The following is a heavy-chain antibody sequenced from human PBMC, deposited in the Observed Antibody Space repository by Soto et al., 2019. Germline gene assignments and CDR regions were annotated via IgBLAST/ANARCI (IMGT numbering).Heavy chain of an antibody. D-gene: IGHD6-13*01. CDR2: ITSSSTTI. V-gene: IGHV3-48*02. CDR1: GFTFSTYS. CDR3: ARDNGIAGSFDP. J-gene: IGHJ5*02. Sequence: EMQLVESGGGWVHPGGSLRLSCAASGFTFSTYSMNWVRQAPGKGLEWISYITSSSTTIFYADSVKGRFTISRDNAKNSLYLQMNSLRDEDTSVYYCARDNGIAGSFDPWGQGTLVTVSS.